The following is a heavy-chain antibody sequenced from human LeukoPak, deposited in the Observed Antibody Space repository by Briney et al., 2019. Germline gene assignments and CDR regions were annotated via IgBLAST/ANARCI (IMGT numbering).Heavy chain of an antibody. CDR1: GGSFSGYY. Sequence: KPSETLSPTCAVYGGSFSGYYWSWIRQPPGKGLEWIGEINHSGSTNYNPSLKSRVTISVDTSKNQFSLKLSSVTAADTTVYYCARAPRYYGSGSYPNYYYYYYMDVWGKGTTVTVSS. D-gene: IGHD3-10*01. J-gene: IGHJ6*03. CDR2: INHSGST. CDR3: ARAPRYYGSGSYPNYYYYYYMDV. V-gene: IGHV4-34*01.